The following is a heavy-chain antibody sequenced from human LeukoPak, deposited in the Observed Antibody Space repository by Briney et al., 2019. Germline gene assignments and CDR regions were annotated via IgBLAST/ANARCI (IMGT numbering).Heavy chain of an antibody. CDR2: INTNTGNP. J-gene: IGHJ6*02. V-gene: IGHV7-4-1*02. CDR1: GGTFSSYA. D-gene: IGHD4-17*01. CDR3: ASPSDYGDSRGYYYYYGMDV. Sequence: ASVKVSCKASGGTFSSYAISWVRQAPGQGLEWMGWINTNTGNPTYAQGFTGRFVFSLDTSVSTAYLQISSLKAEDTAVYYCASPSDYGDSRGYYYYYGMDVWGQGTTVTVSS.